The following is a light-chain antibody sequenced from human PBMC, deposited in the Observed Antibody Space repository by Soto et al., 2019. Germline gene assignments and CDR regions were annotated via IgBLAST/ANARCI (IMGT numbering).Light chain of an antibody. CDR1: QSVGNK. Sequence: EIVLTQSPVTLSVSTGERATLSCRASQSVGNKLGWYQQRPGQAPRLLIIGASTRATGVPAKFSGSGSGTEFSLTINHLQSEDSAIYYCHQSASWSPFTFGQGTRLEIK. CDR3: HQSASWSPFT. J-gene: IGKJ5*01. V-gene: IGKV3-15*01. CDR2: GAS.